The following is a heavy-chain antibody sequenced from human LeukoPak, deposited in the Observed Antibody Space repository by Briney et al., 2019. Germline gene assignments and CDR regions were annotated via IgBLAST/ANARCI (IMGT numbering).Heavy chain of an antibody. CDR3: AKDTTTVTGHAFDI. V-gene: IGHV3-30*02. Sequence: GGSLRLSCAASGFTFSSYGMHWVRQAPGKGLEWVAFIRYDGSNKYYADSVKGRFTISRDNSKNTLYLQMNRLRAEDTAVYYCAKDTTTVTGHAFDIWGQGTMVTVSS. CDR1: GFTFSSYG. D-gene: IGHD4-17*01. CDR2: IRYDGSNK. J-gene: IGHJ3*02.